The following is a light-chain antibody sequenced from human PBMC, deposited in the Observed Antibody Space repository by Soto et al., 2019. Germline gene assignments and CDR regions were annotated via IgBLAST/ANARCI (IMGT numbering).Light chain of an antibody. V-gene: IGKV3-15*01. CDR1: QSVSSS. Sequence: EIVLTQSPATLSVSPGETATLSCRASQSVSSSLAWYQQTPGRAPRLLIYGASNRATDIPTRFSGSGSGTEFTLTISSLQSEDFAVYYCQQYNNWTPLTFGGGTKVDIK. J-gene: IGKJ4*01. CDR3: QQYNNWTPLT. CDR2: GAS.